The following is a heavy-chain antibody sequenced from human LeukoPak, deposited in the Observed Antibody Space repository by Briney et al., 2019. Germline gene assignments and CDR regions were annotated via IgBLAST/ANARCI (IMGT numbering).Heavy chain of an antibody. J-gene: IGHJ4*02. CDR3: ARDAYYDFWSGYPRYFDY. Sequence: GGSLRLSCAASGFTFSSYDIHWVRQAPGKGLEWVANIKQDGSEEYYVDPVKGRFTISTDNAKNSLYLQMNSLRAEDTAVYYCARDAYYDFWSGYPRYFDYWGQGTLVTVSS. D-gene: IGHD3-3*01. CDR1: GFTFSSYD. CDR2: IKQDGSEE. V-gene: IGHV3-7*01.